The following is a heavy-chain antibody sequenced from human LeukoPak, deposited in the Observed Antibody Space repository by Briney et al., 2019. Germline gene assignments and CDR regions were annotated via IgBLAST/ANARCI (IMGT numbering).Heavy chain of an antibody. J-gene: IGHJ6*02. V-gene: IGHV1-2*02. CDR3: ARVPSMIRGVVNYGMDV. D-gene: IGHD3-10*01. Sequence: ASVKVSCKTSGYSFTGYFMHWVRQAPGQGLEWMGWINPNSGDTKYAQRFQGRVTMTRDTSINTAYMEMRRLTSDDTAVYYCARVPSMIRGVVNYGMDVWGQGSTVTVSS. CDR2: INPNSGDT. CDR1: GYSFTGYF.